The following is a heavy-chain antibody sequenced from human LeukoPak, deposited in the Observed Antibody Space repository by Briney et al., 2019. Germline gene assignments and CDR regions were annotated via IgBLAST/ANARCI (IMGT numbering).Heavy chain of an antibody. D-gene: IGHD5-18*01. CDR2: IRYDGSNK. Sequence: GGSLRLSCAASGFTFSSYGTHWVRQAPGKGLEWVAFIRYDGSNKYYADSVKGRFTISRDNSKNTLYLQMNSLRAEDTAVYYCARGLGYSYGYDYWGQGTLVTVSS. CDR1: GFTFSSYG. J-gene: IGHJ4*02. V-gene: IGHV3-30*02. CDR3: ARGLGYSYGYDY.